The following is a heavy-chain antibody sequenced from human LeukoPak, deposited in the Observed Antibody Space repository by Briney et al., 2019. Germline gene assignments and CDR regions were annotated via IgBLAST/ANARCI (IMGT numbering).Heavy chain of an antibody. CDR3: AGFFYDNSNAAFDI. CDR1: GGTFSNYDFTFTSYA. CDR2: IIPIYGRA. V-gene: IGHV1-69*01. D-gene: IGHD3-22*01. Sequence: SVKVSCKASGGTFSNYDFTFTSYAITWVRQAPGQGLEWMGGIIPIYGRADYPQKFQGRVTITADESTRTVTMQLSSLRSEDTAVYYCAGFFYDNSNAAFDIWGQGTAVTVS. J-gene: IGHJ3*02.